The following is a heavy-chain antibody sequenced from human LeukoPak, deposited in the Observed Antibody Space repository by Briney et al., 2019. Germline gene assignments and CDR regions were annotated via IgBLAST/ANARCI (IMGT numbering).Heavy chain of an antibody. CDR2: IYHSGRS. V-gene: IGHV4-31*03. J-gene: IGHJ4*02. D-gene: IGHD6-19*01. CDR3: ARDQGYSSGSWGHPFDY. Sequence: KTSETLSLTCTVSGDSISNGVKYWSWIRQHPGRGLEWIVYIYHSGRSYYNPSLKSRITMSVDTSKNQFSLNLSSVTAADTAVYYCARDQGYSSGSWGHPFDYWGQGTLVTVSS. CDR1: GDSISNGVKY.